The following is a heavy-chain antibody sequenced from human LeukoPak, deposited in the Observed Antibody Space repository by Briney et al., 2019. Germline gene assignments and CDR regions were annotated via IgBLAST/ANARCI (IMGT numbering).Heavy chain of an antibody. CDR1: GFTVSSNY. J-gene: IGHJ3*02. CDR2: TYSGGRT. CDR3: ARETTVTFPDAFDI. Sequence: GGSLRLSCAASGFTVSSNYMSWVRQAPGKGLEWVSVTYSGGRTYYADSVRGRFTISRDNSKNMLYLQINSLRADDTAVYYCARETTVTFPDAFDIWGQGTMVTVSS. V-gene: IGHV3-53*01. D-gene: IGHD4-17*01.